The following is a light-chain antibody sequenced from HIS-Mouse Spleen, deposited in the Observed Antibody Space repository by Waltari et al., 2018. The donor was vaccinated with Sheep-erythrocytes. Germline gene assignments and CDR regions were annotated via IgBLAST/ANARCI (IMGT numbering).Light chain of an antibody. CDR3: QQCNSYPHGYT. CDR1: QGIRDD. CDR2: AAS. J-gene: IGKJ2*01. V-gene: IGKV1-17*01. Sequence: DIQMPQPPSSLSASVGHRVTITCRANQGIRDDLGCYQQYPGNAPKRLIYAASSLQSGVPSRFSSSGSETEFTLTISSLQPEDFATYYCQQCNSYPHGYTFDQGPTLEIK.